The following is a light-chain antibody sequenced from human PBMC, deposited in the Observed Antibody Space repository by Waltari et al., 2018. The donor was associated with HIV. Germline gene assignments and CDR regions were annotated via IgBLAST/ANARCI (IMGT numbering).Light chain of an antibody. Sequence: EIVLTKAPVTLSLYPGESATHSCDASQRVCFSYFAWYQQKPGLAPRLLISGASSRATGIPARFSGGGSGTDFTLTISRLQPEDFAVYYCQQYVTSPITFGQGTRLEIK. CDR1: QRVCFSY. J-gene: IGKJ5*01. CDR3: QQYVTSPIT. CDR2: GAS. V-gene: IGKV3D-20*01.